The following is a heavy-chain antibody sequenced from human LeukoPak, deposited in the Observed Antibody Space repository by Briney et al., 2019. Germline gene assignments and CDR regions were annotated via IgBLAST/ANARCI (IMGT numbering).Heavy chain of an antibody. V-gene: IGHV3-30*04. D-gene: IGHD6-25*01. CDR3: ARESYSSGFFDY. J-gene: IGHJ4*02. Sequence: GRSLRLSCAASGFTFSSYVMHWVRQAPGKGLEWVAIISYDGSSEYYADSVKCRFTISRDNSKNTLYLQMNSLRAADTAVYYCARESYSSGFFDYWGQGTLVTVSS. CDR1: GFTFSSYV. CDR2: ISYDGSSE.